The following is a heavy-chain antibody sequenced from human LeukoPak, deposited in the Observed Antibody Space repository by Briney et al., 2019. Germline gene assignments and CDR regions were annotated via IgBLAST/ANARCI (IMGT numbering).Heavy chain of an antibody. CDR2: IYSGGST. CDR3: ARDHSGYLTYYFDY. CDR1: GFTVSSNY. D-gene: IGHD3-22*01. J-gene: IGHJ4*02. Sequence: GGSLRLSCAASGFTVSSNYMSWVRQAPGKGLEWVSVIYSGGSTYYADSVKGRFIISRDNSKNTLYLQMNSLRAEDTAVYYCARDHSGYLTYYFDYWGQGTLVTVSS. V-gene: IGHV3-53*01.